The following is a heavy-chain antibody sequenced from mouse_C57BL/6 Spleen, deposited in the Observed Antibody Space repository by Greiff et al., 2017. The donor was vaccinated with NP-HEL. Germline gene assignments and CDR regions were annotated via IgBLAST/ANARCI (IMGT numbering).Heavy chain of an antibody. CDR1: GYSFTDYN. D-gene: IGHD1-1*01. Sequence: VQLQQSGPELVRPGASVKISCKASGYSFTDYNMNWVKQSNGKSLEWIGVINPNYGTTSYNQKFKGKATLTVDQSSSTAYMQLNSLTSEDSAVYYCARGTFYGSEGLFDYWGQGTTLTVSS. CDR3: ARGTFYGSEGLFDY. J-gene: IGHJ2*01. V-gene: IGHV1-39*01. CDR2: INPNYGTT.